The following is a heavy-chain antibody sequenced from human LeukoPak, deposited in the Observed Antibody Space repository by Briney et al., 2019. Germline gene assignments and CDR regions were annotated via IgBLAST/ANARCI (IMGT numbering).Heavy chain of an antibody. V-gene: IGHV1-69*13. CDR1: GGTFSSYA. CDR3: AWAVVVAAYIAY. Sequence: SVKVSCKASGGTFSSYAISWVRQAPGQGLEWMGGIIPIFGTANYAQKFQGRVTITADESTSTAYMELSSLRSEDTAVYYCAWAVVVAAYIAYWGQGTLVTVSS. J-gene: IGHJ4*02. CDR2: IIPIFGTA. D-gene: IGHD2-15*01.